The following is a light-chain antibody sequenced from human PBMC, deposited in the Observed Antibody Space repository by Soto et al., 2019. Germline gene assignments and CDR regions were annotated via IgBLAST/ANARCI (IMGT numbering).Light chain of an antibody. CDR1: QSISSW. CDR2: KAS. V-gene: IGKV1-5*03. Sequence: DIQMTQSPSTLSASVGDRVTITCRAGQSISSWLASYQQKPGKAPKLLIYKASSLESGVPSRFSGSGSWTEFTLTISSLQPDDFATYYCQQYSSYPFTFGPGTKVDIK. CDR3: QQYSSYPFT. J-gene: IGKJ3*01.